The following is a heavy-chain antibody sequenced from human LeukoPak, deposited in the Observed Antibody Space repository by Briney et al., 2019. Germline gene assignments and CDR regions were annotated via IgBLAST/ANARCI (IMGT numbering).Heavy chain of an antibody. D-gene: IGHD6-19*01. V-gene: IGHV3-30*18. CDR1: GFTFSSYG. CDR3: AKAHSSGWYSENYFGY. Sequence: GGSLRLSCAASGFTFSSYGMHWVRQAPGKGLEWVAVISYDGSNKYYADSVKGRFTISRDNSKNTLYLQMNSLRAEDTAVYYCAKAHSSGWYSENYFGYWGQGTLVTVSS. CDR2: ISYDGSNK. J-gene: IGHJ4*02.